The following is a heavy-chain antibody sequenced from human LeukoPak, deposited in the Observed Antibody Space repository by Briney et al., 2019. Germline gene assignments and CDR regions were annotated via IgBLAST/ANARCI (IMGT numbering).Heavy chain of an antibody. CDR3: ARMYYDFWSGYYPLDY. J-gene: IGHJ4*02. D-gene: IGHD3-3*01. V-gene: IGHV3-23*01. Sequence: PGGSLRLSCAASGFTFSSYAMSWVRQAPGKGLEWVSAISGSGGSTYYADSVKGRFTISRDNSKNTLYLQMNSLRSEDTAVYYCARMYYDFWSGYYPLDYWGQGTLVTVSS. CDR1: GFTFSSYA. CDR2: ISGSGGST.